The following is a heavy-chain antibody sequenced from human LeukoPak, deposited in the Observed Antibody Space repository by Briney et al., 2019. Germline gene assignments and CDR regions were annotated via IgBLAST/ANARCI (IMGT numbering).Heavy chain of an antibody. CDR1: GYSISSGYY. CDR3: ARVTGRAVAVRSIIYFDY. D-gene: IGHD6-19*01. V-gene: IGHV4-38-2*01. Sequence: KPSETLSLTCAVSGYSISSGYYWGWIRQPPGKGLEWIGSIYHSGSTYYNPPLKSRVTISVDTSKNQFSLKLSSVTAADTAVYYCARVTGRAVAVRSIIYFDYWGQGTLVTVSS. CDR2: IYHSGST. J-gene: IGHJ4*02.